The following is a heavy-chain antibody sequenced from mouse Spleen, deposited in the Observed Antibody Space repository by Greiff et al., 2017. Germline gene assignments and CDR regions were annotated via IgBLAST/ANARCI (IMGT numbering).Heavy chain of an antibody. D-gene: IGHD1-1*01. CDR2: IWTGGGT. CDR3: ASHYYGSSPSFDY. CDR1: GFSLTSYA. V-gene: IGHV2-9-1*01. J-gene: IGHJ2*01. Sequence: QVQLKQSGPGLVAPSQSLSITCTVSGFSLTSYAISWVRQPPGKGLEWLGVIWTGGGTNYNSALKSRLSISKDNSKSQVFLKMNSLQTDDTARYYCASHYYGSSPSFDYWGQGTTLTVSS.